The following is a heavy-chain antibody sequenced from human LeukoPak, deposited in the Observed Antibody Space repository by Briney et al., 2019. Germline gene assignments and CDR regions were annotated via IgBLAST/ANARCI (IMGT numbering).Heavy chain of an antibody. CDR3: AKDPYYDST. J-gene: IGHJ5*02. CDR1: GFTFSSYG. V-gene: IGHV3-30*18. CDR2: ISYDGSNK. Sequence: QTGGSLRLSCAASGFTFSSYGMHWVRQAPGKGLEWVAVISYDGSNKYYAGSVKGRFTISRDNSKNTLYLQMNSLRAEDTAVYYCAKDPYYDSTWGQGTLVTVSS. D-gene: IGHD3-22*01.